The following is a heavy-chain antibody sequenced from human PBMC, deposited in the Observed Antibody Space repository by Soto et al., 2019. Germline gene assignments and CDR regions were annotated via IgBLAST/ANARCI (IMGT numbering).Heavy chain of an antibody. CDR1: GFPFSSYV. CDR2: ISGGGSNT. V-gene: IGHV3-23*01. D-gene: IGHD4-4*01. Sequence: EVQLLESGGGLVQRGGSLRLSCAASGFPFSSYVMSWVRQAPGKGLEWVSGISGGGSNTFYADSVKGGFTISRDNSNNTLLLQMNSLGAEDTAVYYCAKDSNKYSSSLRGRYFDYWGQGIGVTVSS. J-gene: IGHJ4*02. CDR3: AKDSNKYSSSLRGRYFDY.